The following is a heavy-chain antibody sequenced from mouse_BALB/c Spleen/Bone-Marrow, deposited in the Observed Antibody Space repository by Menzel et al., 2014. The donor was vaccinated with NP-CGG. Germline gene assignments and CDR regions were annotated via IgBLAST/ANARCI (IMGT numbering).Heavy chain of an antibody. J-gene: IGHJ2*01. CDR3: ARREGYYYGFDY. CDR2: IHYSGST. CDR1: GYSITSGYS. V-gene: IGHV3-1*02. Sequence: DVKLQESGPDLVKPSQSLSLTCTVTGYSITSGYSWHWIRQFPGNKLEWMGYIHYSGSTNYNPSLESRISITRDTSKNQFFLQLNSVTTEDTATYYCARREGYYYGFDYWGQGTTLTVSS. D-gene: IGHD1-1*01.